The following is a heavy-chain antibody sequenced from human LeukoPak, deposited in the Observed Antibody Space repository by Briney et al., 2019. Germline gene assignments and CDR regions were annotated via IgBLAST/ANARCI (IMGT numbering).Heavy chain of an antibody. J-gene: IGHJ4*02. Sequence: ASAKVSCKVSGYTLTELSMHWVRQAPGKGLEWMGGFDPEDGETIYAQKFQGRVTMTEDTSTDTANMELSSLRSEDTAVYYCATDLPARYSSSWYVFDYWGQGTLVTVSS. CDR1: GYTLTELS. V-gene: IGHV1-24*01. CDR3: ATDLPARYSSSWYVFDY. CDR2: FDPEDGET. D-gene: IGHD6-13*01.